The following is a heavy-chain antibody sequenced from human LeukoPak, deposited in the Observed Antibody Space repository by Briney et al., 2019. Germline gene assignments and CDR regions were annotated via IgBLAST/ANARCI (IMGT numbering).Heavy chain of an antibody. V-gene: IGHV1-69*02. CDR3: APVAVAGTFDGMDV. D-gene: IGHD6-19*01. CDR1: AGTFTIYT. CDR2: IIPILGIA. J-gene: IGHJ6*02. Sequence: GSSVKVSFKASAGTFTIYTINWMRQAPGPGLEWMGRIIPILGIANYAQKFQGRVTITADKSTSTAYMELSSLRSEDTAVYYCAPVAVAGTFDGMDVWGQGTTVTVSS.